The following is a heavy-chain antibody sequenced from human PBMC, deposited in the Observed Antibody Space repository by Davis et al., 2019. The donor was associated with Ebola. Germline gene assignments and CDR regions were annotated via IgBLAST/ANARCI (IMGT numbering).Heavy chain of an antibody. CDR3: AGGTRSGWHLEY. CDR2: IYCGGST. Sequence: GESLKISCAASWFTVSSNYMNWVRQAPGKGLEWVSGIYCGGSTYCADSVKGRFTISRDNSKNTLFLQMHTLRAEDAAVYYCAGGTRSGWHLEYWGQGTLVTVSS. V-gene: IGHV3-53*01. D-gene: IGHD6-19*01. CDR1: WFTVSSNY. J-gene: IGHJ4*02.